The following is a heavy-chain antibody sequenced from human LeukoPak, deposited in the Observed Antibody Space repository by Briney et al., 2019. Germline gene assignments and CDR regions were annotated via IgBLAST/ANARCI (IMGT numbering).Heavy chain of an antibody. J-gene: IGHJ6*02. CDR3: AREGYEDFDWLLSQPKDYYYYGMDV. D-gene: IGHD3-9*01. CDR2: ISAYNGNT. Sequence: ASVKVSCKASGYTFTGYYMHWVRQAPGQGLEWMGWISAYNGNTNYAQKLQGRVTMTTDTSTSTAYMELRSLRSDDTAVYYCAREGYEDFDWLLSQPKDYYYYGMDVWGQGTTVTVSS. CDR1: GYTFTGYY. V-gene: IGHV1-18*04.